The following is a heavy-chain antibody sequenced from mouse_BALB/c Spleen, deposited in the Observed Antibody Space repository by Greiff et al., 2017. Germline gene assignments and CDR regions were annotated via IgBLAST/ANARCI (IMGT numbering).Heavy chain of an antibody. CDR2: IDPANGNT. Sequence: VQLQQSGAELVKPGASVKLSCTASGFNFKDTYMHWVKQRPEQGLEWIGRIDPANGNTKYDPKFQGKATITADTSSNTAYLQLSSLTSEDTAVYYCAPYGNTAYWGQGTLVTVSA. CDR1: GFNFKDTY. D-gene: IGHD2-1*01. CDR3: APYGNTAY. V-gene: IGHV14-3*02. J-gene: IGHJ3*01.